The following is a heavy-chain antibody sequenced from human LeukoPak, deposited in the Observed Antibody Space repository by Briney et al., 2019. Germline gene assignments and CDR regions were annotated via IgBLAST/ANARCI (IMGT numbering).Heavy chain of an antibody. CDR3: VRSGPYWNYYGMDV. CDR1: GDSISSYY. CDR2: IYYTGST. J-gene: IGHJ6*02. Sequence: PSETLSLTCTVSGDSISSYYWSWIRQPPGKRLEWIGYIYYTGSTNYNSTLKSRVSISVDTSKNHLSLNLSSVTAADMAVYYCVRSGPYWNYYGMDVWGQGTTVTVSS. V-gene: IGHV4-59*01. D-gene: IGHD2-8*02.